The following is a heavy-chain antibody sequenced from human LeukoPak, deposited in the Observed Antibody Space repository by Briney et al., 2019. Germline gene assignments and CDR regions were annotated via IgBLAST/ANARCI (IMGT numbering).Heavy chain of an antibody. CDR2: INPHNGAT. CDR3: ARGPSSGAFDF. J-gene: IGHJ3*01. Sequence: APVKVSCKASGYIFTVYYMHWLRQAPGQGLEWMGWINPHNGATGYAHKLQGRVTMTRDTSINTAYMELSGLTSDDTAVYFCARGPSSGAFDFWGQGTMVTVSS. CDR1: GYIFTVYY. V-gene: IGHV1-2*02. D-gene: IGHD6-6*01.